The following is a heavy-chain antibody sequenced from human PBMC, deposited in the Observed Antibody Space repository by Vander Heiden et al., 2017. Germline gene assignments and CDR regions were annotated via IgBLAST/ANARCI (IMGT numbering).Heavy chain of an antibody. Sequence: EVQLVQSGGGLVQPGGSLRPSCEASGFTFSSYGMSWVRQAPGKGLEWVANIKQDGSEKYYVDSVKGRFTISRDNAKNSLYLQMNSLRAEDTAVYYCARANSLEGLRLPQDLDYWGQGTLVTVSS. CDR2: IKQDGSEK. V-gene: IGHV3-7*04. J-gene: IGHJ4*02. D-gene: IGHD5-12*01. CDR3: ARANSLEGLRLPQDLDY. CDR1: GFTFSSYG.